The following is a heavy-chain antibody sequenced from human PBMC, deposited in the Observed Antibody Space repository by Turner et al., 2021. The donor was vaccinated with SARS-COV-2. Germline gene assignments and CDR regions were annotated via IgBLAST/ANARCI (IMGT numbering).Heavy chain of an antibody. J-gene: IGHJ3*02. CDR3: AKVRVDVSKRSDAFDI. V-gene: IGHV3-21*01. CDR2: ISSSGKNV. CDR1: SLAFNIDS. Sequence: EVQVVESGKGLLKPGGSLRISCTASSLAFNIDSMNWVRKAPGKVREWVAAISSSGKNVYYADSVKGRFTITRDNAKSSLYLQMNSLRVEDTALYYCAKVRVDVSKRSDAFDIWGQGTMVTVSS. D-gene: IGHD5-12*01.